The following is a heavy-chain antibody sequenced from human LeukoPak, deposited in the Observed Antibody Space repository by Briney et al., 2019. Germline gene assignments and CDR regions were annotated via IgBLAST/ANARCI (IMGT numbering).Heavy chain of an antibody. J-gene: IGHJ6*02. CDR2: INPSSGST. CDR1: GYTFTSYW. Sequence: ASVKVSCKASGYTFTSYWMHWVRQAPGQGLEWMGIINPSSGSTSYAQKFQGRVTMTRDTSTSTVYMELSSLRSEDTAVYYCARDGSGSYLPHYFCGMDVWGPGTTVTVSS. V-gene: IGHV1-46*01. CDR3: ARDGSGSYLPHYFCGMDV. D-gene: IGHD1-26*01.